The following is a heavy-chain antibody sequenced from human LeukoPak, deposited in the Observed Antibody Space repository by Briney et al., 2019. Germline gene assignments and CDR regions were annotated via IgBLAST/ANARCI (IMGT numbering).Heavy chain of an antibody. CDR3: AREDHDFWSGRVLPSPIDY. V-gene: IGHV3-48*01. D-gene: IGHD3-3*01. CDR2: ISSSSSTI. CDR1: GFTFSSYS. Sequence: GGSLRLSCAASGFTFSSYSMNWVRQAPGKGLEWVSYISSSSSTIYYADSVKGRFTISRDNAKNSLYLQMNSLRAEDTAVYYCAREDHDFWSGRVLPSPIDYWGQGTLVTVSS. J-gene: IGHJ4*02.